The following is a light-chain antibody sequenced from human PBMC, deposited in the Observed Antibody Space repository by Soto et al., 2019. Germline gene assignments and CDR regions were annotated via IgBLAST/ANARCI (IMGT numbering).Light chain of an antibody. CDR3: QHYNNWPPWT. V-gene: IGKV3-15*01. Sequence: EIVMTQSQAILSVSPGERAALSSRASQSVSSNLAWYQQKPGQAPRLLIYGASTRATGVPARFRGSGYGTDFTLTISALQSEDFAVYYCQHYNNWPPWTFGQGTKVDIK. CDR2: GAS. CDR1: QSVSSN. J-gene: IGKJ1*01.